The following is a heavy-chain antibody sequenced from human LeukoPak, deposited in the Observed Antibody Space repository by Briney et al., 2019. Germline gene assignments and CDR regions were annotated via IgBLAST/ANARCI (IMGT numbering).Heavy chain of an antibody. V-gene: IGHV4-38-2*01. CDR1: GYSISSGYY. J-gene: IGHJ6*03. CDR2: MYHSGST. Sequence: PSETLSLTCAVSGYSISSGYYWGWFRQPPGKGLEWIGCMYHSGSTYYNPSLKSRVTISVDTSKNQFSLKLSSVTAADTAVYYCARQGGSSSPYYYYYMGVWGKGTTVTVSS. D-gene: IGHD6-13*01. CDR3: ARQGGSSSPYYYYYMGV.